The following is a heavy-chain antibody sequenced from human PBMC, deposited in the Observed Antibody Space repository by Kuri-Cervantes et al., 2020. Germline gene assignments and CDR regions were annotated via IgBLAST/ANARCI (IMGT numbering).Heavy chain of an antibody. J-gene: IGHJ4*02. CDR3: ARDRGYGDPMDFDY. Sequence: GESLNISCAASGFTFSTYAMSWVRQAPGKGLYWVAGINGNDDKTYYADSVKGRFTISRDNSKNTLYLQMNSLRAEDTAVYYCARDRGYGDPMDFDYWGQGTLVTVSS. CDR1: GFTFSTYA. V-gene: IGHV3-23*01. D-gene: IGHD4-17*01. CDR2: INGNDDKT.